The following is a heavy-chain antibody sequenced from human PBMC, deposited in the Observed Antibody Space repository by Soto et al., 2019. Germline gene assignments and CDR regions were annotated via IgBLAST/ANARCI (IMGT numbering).Heavy chain of an antibody. CDR1: GFSFDNYA. V-gene: IGHV3-23*01. CDR2: ISDSGGST. J-gene: IGHJ4*02. D-gene: IGHD3-10*01. CDR3: VKGSHSSRPYYFDY. Sequence: GSLRLSCAASGFSFDNYAMSWVRQAPGKGLEWFSAISDSGGSTYYADSVKGRFTISRDNSKNTLSLQMNSLRAEDSAVYYRVKGSHSSRPYYFDYWGQGALVTVSS.